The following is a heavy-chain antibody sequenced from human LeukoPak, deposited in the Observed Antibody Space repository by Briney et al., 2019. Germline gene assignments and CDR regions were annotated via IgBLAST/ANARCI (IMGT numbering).Heavy chain of an antibody. CDR1: GFTFSNYA. J-gene: IGHJ4*02. Sequence: GGSLRLSCSTFGFTFSNYAMDWVRQAPGKGLEYVSAIGTNGRSKYYADSVKGRCTISRDNSKNTLYLQMSSLRAEDTAVYYCVKGQEVVYAPTFDYWGQGSLVTVSS. D-gene: IGHD2-8*02. CDR3: VKGQEVVYAPTFDY. CDR2: IGTNGRSK. V-gene: IGHV3-64D*09.